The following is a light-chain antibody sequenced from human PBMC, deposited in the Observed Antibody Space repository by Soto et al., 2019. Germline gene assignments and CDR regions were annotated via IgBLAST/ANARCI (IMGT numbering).Light chain of an antibody. CDR3: SSYTSSSTPWV. CDR2: DVS. V-gene: IGLV2-14*01. J-gene: IGLJ1*01. CDR1: SSDVGGYNY. Sequence: QSALTQPASVSGSPGQSITISCTGTSSDVGGYNYVSWYQQHPGKAPKLMIYDVSNRPSGVSNRFSGSKSGNTASLTISGLQAEDDADYYCSSYTSSSTPWVFGTGTKVTVL.